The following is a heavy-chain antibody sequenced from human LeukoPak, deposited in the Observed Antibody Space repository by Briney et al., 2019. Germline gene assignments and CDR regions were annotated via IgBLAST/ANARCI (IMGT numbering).Heavy chain of an antibody. CDR1: VFTFRSYW. CDR3: ARDRWGYSYGGD. V-gene: IGHV3-7*01. J-gene: IGHJ4*02. Sequence: GGSLRLSCAAPVFTFRSYWMSWVRQAPGKGLEWGANIKQDGREKYYVDSVKGRFTISRDNAKNSMYLQMNSLRAEDTAVYYCARDRWGYSYGGDWGQGTLVTVSS. D-gene: IGHD5-18*01. CDR2: IKQDGREK.